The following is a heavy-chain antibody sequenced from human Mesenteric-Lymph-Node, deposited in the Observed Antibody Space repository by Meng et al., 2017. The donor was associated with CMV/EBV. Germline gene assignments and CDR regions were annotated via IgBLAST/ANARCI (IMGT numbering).Heavy chain of an antibody. D-gene: IGHD2-15*01. CDR1: YSLTSYG. CDR2: TSAYNGNT. J-gene: IGHJ4*02. CDR3: ALGGYCSGGSCYSDFAY. V-gene: IGHV1-18*04. Sequence: YSLTSYGTSWVRQAPGQGLERMVWTSAYNGNTNYAQTFQGRGTMTTDTSTSTAHMDLRRLRSDDPAVYYCALGGYCSGGSCYSDFAYWGQGTLVTVSS.